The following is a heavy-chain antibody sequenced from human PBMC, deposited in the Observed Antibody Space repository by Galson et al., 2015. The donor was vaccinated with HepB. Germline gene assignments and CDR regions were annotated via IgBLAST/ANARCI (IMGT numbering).Heavy chain of an antibody. Sequence: CAISGDSVPSNSAVWNWIRQSPSRGLEWLGRTYFRSQWRIDYSVSVKSRITINADTSQNQFSLHLNSMTPEDTAVYYCAYGSDVWGQGTTVIVS. CDR3: AYGSDV. V-gene: IGHV6-1*01. J-gene: IGHJ6*02. CDR2: TYFRSQWRI. CDR1: GDSVPSNSAV.